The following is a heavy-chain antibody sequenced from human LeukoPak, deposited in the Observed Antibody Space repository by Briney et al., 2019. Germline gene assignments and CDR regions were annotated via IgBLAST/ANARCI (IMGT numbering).Heavy chain of an antibody. Sequence: GSPRLSCAASGFTFSTFWMYWVRQAPGKGLVWVSHINSGGSSTTYADSVKGRFTISRDNAKNTLYLQMNSLRAEDTAVYYCARGGAAAAFDYWGQRTLGSASS. CDR1: GFTFSTFW. D-gene: IGHD6-13*01. CDR2: INSGGSST. CDR3: ARGGAAAAFDY. V-gene: IGHV3-74*03. J-gene: IGHJ4*02.